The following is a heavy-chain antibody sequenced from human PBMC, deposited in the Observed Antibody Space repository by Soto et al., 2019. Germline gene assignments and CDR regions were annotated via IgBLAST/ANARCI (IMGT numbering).Heavy chain of an antibody. J-gene: IGHJ5*02. Sequence: GSLRLSCAASGLTFSSDAMSWVRQAPGKGLEWVSTVSNSGGRTYYADSVQGRFAISRDHAKTTLNLHMTSLRPEDTAVYYCASSSTVLLAPSMKGWFEPWGQGTLVTVSS. CDR3: ASSSTVLLAPSMKGWFEP. CDR1: GLTFSSDA. CDR2: VSNSGGRT. V-gene: IGHV3-23*01. D-gene: IGHD3-3*02.